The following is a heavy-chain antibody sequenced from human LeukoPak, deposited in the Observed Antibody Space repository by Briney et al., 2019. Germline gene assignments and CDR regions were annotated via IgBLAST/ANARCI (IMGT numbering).Heavy chain of an antibody. V-gene: IGHV3-21*01. CDR1: GFTFSSYS. D-gene: IGHD3-9*01. J-gene: IGHJ5*02. CDR2: ISSSSSYI. Sequence: GGSLRLSCAASGFTFSSYSMNWVRQAPGKGLEWVSSISSSSSYIYYADSVKGRFTISRDNAKNSLYLQMNSLRAEDTAVYYCARDLMMYYDILTGPPIWFDPWGQGTLVTVSS. CDR3: ARDLMMYYDILTGPPIWFDP.